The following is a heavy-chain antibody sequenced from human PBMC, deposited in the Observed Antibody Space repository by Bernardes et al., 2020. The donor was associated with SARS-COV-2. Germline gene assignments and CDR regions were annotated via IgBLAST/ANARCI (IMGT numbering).Heavy chain of an antibody. Sequence: SETLSLTCTVSGCSISSRSYYWGWIRQPPGQGLESTGSINFSGTTYSNPSLKSRVTISVDTSKNQFSLKLSSVTAADTAVYYCARHYAVLRILDWHPSGGMDVWGKGTTVTVSS. J-gene: IGHJ6*04. D-gene: IGHD3-3*01. CDR3: ARHYAVLRILDWHPSGGMDV. CDR1: GCSISSRSYY. CDR2: INFSGTT. V-gene: IGHV4-39*01.